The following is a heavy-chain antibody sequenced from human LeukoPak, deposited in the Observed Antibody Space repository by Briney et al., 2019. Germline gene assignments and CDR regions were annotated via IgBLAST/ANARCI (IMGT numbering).Heavy chain of an antibody. V-gene: IGHV4-39*01. D-gene: IGHD4-17*01. CDR2: IYSYSGCT. CDR1: GDSITSSSYY. CDR3: AASGMTTVTFFDY. Sequence: WETLSLTCTVSGDSITSSSYYWGWIRQPPGMGREWMGTIYSYSGCTYYNPSLKSRVTISVDTSRNQFSLKLTSVTAADTAVYYCAASGMTTVTFFDYWGQGTLVTVSS. J-gene: IGHJ4*02.